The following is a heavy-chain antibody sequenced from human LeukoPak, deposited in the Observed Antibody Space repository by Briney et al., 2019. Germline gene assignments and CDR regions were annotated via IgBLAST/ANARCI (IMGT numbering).Heavy chain of an antibody. D-gene: IGHD2-21*02. Sequence: GGSPRLSCAASGFTFSSYEMNWVRQAPGKGLEWVSYISSSGSTIYYADSVKGRFTISRDNAKNSLYLQMNSLRAEDTAVYYCASTVVVTAEGAFDIWGQGTMVTVSS. CDR3: ASTVVVTAEGAFDI. J-gene: IGHJ3*02. CDR1: GFTFSSYE. V-gene: IGHV3-48*03. CDR2: ISSSGSTI.